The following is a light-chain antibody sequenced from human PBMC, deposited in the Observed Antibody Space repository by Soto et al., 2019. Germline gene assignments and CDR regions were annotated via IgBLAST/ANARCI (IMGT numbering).Light chain of an antibody. V-gene: IGKV1-5*03. Sequence: DIQMTQSPSTMSASVGDRVAITCRASQSIDSWLAWYQQKPGKAPKFLMYKASNLESGVPSRFSGSGSETEFPLTISSLQPDDFATYYCQHYKSYPWTFGQGTKVDIK. J-gene: IGKJ1*01. CDR3: QHYKSYPWT. CDR1: QSIDSW. CDR2: KAS.